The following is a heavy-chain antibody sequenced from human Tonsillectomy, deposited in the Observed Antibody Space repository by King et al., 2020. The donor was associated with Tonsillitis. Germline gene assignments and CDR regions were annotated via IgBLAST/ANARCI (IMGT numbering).Heavy chain of an antibody. V-gene: IGHV1-69*01. J-gene: IGHJ3*02. CDR1: GGTFSSYA. D-gene: IGHD3-22*01. CDR3: ARTFGGVYYYDSRGPQKDDAFDI. Sequence: QLVQSGAEVKKPGSSVKVSCKASGGTFSSYAISWVRQAPGQGLEWMGGIIPIFGTANYAQKFQGRVTITADESTSTAYMELSSLRSEDTAVYYCARTFGGVYYYDSRGPQKDDAFDIWGQGTMVTVSS. CDR2: IIPIFGTA.